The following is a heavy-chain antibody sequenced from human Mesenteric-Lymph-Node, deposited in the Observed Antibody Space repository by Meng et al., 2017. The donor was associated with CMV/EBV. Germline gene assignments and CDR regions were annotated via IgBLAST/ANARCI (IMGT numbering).Heavy chain of an antibody. CDR1: GFTFSSYG. CDR2: IRYDGNKE. V-gene: IGHV3-30*02. D-gene: IGHD2-8*01. J-gene: IGHJ4*02. Sequence: GESLKISCAASGFTFSSYGIHWVRQAPGKGLEWVTFIRYDGNKEHYADSVKGRFTISRDNSKNTVYLQMNSLRAEDTAMYFCARVGYCTNGVCSSELWGQGTLVTVSS. CDR3: ARVGYCTNGVCSSEL.